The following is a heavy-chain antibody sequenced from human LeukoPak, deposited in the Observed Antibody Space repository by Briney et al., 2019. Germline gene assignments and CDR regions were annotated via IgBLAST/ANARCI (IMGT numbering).Heavy chain of an antibody. D-gene: IGHD5-12*01. V-gene: IGHV5-51*01. CDR1: GYSFTSYW. Sequence: GESLQISCKGSGYSFTSYWIGWVRQMPGKGLEWMGIIYPGDSDTRYSPSFQGQVTISADKSISTAYLQWSSLKASDTAMYYCARRPRGYSGNVQGTFDYWGQGTLVTVSS. J-gene: IGHJ4*02. CDR2: IYPGDSDT. CDR3: ARRPRGYSGNVQGTFDY.